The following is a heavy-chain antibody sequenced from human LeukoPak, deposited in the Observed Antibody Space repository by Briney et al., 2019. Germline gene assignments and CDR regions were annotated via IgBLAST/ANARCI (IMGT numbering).Heavy chain of an antibody. CDR2: IGTAGDT. D-gene: IGHD1-1*01. Sequence: GGSLRLSCAASGFTFSDYDMHWVRQATGKGLEWVSAIGTAGDTYYTGSVKGRFTISRENAKNSLYLQMNSLRAGDTAVYYCARVARERVSGVYYFDYWGQGTLVTVSS. J-gene: IGHJ4*02. CDR3: ARVARERVSGVYYFDY. V-gene: IGHV3-13*01. CDR1: GFTFSDYD.